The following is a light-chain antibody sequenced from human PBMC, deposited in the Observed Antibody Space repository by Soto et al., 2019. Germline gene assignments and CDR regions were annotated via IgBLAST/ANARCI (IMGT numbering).Light chain of an antibody. Sequence: EVVLTQSPGIMYLSPGERATLSCRASQTVGRSYLAWYQQKPGQAPRLLIFGTSTRATGSPDRFSGGGSGTEFTLTISRLDPEDFAVYYCQQYDSTPPWTFGQGTRVEVK. J-gene: IGKJ1*01. CDR2: GTS. V-gene: IGKV3-20*01. CDR1: QTVGRSY. CDR3: QQYDSTPPWT.